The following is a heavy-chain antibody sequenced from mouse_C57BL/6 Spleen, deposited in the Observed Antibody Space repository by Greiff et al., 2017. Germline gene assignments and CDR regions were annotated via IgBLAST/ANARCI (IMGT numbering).Heavy chain of an antibody. Sequence: EVKLMESGGGLVQPGGSMKLSCVASGFTFSNYWMNWVLQSPEKGLEWVAQIRLKSDNYATHYAESVKGRFTISRDDSKSSVYLQMKNLRAEDTGIYYCTGLYSKLDYWGQGTSVTVSS. CDR1: GFTFSNYW. CDR2: IRLKSDNYAT. J-gene: IGHJ4*01. CDR3: TGLYSKLDY. D-gene: IGHD2-5*01. V-gene: IGHV6-3*01.